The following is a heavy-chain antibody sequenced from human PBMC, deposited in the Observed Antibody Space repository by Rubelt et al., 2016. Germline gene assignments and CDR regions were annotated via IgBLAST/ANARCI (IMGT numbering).Heavy chain of an antibody. Sequence: QVQLQQWGAGLLKPSETLSLTCAVYGGSFSGYYWSWIRQPPGEGLEWIGYVHYSGSTDYNPSLKSRATISVDTSKNQFTRKLGSVTAADTAVYYCARPSDYGDYIGYWGRGTPVTVSS. J-gene: IGHJ4*02. CDR2: VHYSGST. CDR1: GGSFSGYY. V-gene: IGHV4-34*01. D-gene: IGHD4-17*01. CDR3: ARPSDYGDYIGY.